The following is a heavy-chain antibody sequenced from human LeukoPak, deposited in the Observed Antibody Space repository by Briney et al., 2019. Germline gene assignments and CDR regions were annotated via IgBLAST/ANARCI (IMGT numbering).Heavy chain of an antibody. CDR2: INHSGST. CDR1: GGSFSGYY. J-gene: IGHJ5*02. CDR3: AREMPLLRYFDWLPGGWFDP. Sequence: PSETLSLTCAVYGGSFSGYYWSWIRQPPGKGLEWIGEINHSGSTNYNPSLKSRVTISVDTSKDQFSLKLSSVTAADTAVYYCAREMPLLRYFDWLPGGWFDPWGQGTLVTVSS. D-gene: IGHD3-9*01. V-gene: IGHV4-34*01.